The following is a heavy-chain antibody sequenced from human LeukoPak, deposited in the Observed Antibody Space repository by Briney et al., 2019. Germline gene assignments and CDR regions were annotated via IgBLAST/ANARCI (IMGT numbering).Heavy chain of an antibody. Sequence: GGSLRLSCEGSGFIFSSYAMTWVRQAPGKGLQWVSSISGSGESTHYADSMKGRFTIPRDNSKNTLSLQMNSLGAEDTAVYFCAKGWEFRVVIPAAVSWGQGTLVTVSS. J-gene: IGHJ5*02. D-gene: IGHD3-3*01. CDR1: GFIFSSYA. CDR2: ISGSGEST. V-gene: IGHV3-23*01. CDR3: AKGWEFRVVIPAAVS.